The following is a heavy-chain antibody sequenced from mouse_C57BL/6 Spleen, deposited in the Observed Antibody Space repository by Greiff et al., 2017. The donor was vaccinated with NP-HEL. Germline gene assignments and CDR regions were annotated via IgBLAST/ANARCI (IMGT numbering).Heavy chain of an antibody. D-gene: IGHD1-1*01. CDR2: IYPGSGST. CDR1: GYTFTSYW. J-gene: IGHJ2*01. CDR3: ARHPYYGGSHDY. Sequence: VQLQQPGAELVKPGASVKMSCKASGYTFTSYWITWVKQRPGQGLEWIGEIYPGSGSTNYNEKFKSKATLTVDTSSSTAYMQLSSLTSEDSAVYYCARHPYYGGSHDYWGQGTTLTVSS. V-gene: IGHV1-55*01.